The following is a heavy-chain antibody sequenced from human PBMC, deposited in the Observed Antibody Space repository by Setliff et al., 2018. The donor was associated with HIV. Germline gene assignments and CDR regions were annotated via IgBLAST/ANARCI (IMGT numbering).Heavy chain of an antibody. CDR1: GFKFGEFA. CDR2: ISSSGGST. Sequence: QPGGSLRLSCVASGFKFGEFAMTWVRQAPGKGLDWVSGISSSGGSTYYADSVKGRFTISRDNSKNTLYLQMSSLRDEDTAVYYCAKSIVVVTARWYFDLWGRGTLVTVSS. J-gene: IGHJ2*01. D-gene: IGHD2-21*02. CDR3: AKSIVVVTARWYFDL. V-gene: IGHV3-23*01.